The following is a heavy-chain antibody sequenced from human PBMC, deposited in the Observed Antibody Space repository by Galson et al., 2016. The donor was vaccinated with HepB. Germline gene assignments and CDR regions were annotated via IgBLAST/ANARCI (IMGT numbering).Heavy chain of an antibody. V-gene: IGHV4-4*02. CDR2: IYETGTA. D-gene: IGHD1-26*01. Sequence: TLSPTCAVSGGSINSSDWWSWVRQVPGKGLEWIGEIYETGTANHNPSLTRRLTVSVDKSKNQFSLNLSDVTAADTAIYYCARVTLGPTRAKFDSWGQGTLVTVSS. J-gene: IGHJ4*02. CDR3: ARVTLGPTRAKFDS. CDR1: GGSINSSDW.